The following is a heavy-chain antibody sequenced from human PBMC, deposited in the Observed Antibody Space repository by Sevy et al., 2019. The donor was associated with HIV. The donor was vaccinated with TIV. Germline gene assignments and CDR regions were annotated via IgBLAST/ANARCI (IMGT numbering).Heavy chain of an antibody. J-gene: IGHJ4*02. CDR1: GDSISGYY. D-gene: IGHD6-6*01. V-gene: IGHV4-59*01. Sequence: SETLSLTCTVSGDSISGYYWSWIRQPPGKGLEWMGYFYYSGRTNYSPSLKSRATISVDTSKNQISLTLTPVTAADTAIYYCANGISARLDYWGQGTLVTVSS. CDR3: ANGISARLDY. CDR2: FYYSGRT.